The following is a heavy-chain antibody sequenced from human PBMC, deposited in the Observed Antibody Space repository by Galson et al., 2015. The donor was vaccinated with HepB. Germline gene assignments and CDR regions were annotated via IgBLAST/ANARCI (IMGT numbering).Heavy chain of an antibody. D-gene: IGHD3-16*01. J-gene: IGHJ4*02. V-gene: IGHV3-53*01. CDR3: AREQGWAYHY. CDR2: IYSDGRT. CDR1: GFSVSTTY. Sequence: SLRLSCAASGFSVSTTYFSWVRQTPGLGLQWVSDIYSDGRTYYADSVKGRFTVSRDTSKNTLYLQMNNLRAEDTALYYCAREQGWAYHYWGQGVLVTVSS.